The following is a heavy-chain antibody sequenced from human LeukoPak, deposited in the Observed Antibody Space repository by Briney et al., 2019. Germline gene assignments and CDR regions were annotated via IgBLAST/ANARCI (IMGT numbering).Heavy chain of an antibody. J-gene: IGHJ5*02. V-gene: IGHV4-59*01. CDR1: GGSISGYY. CDR2: IYYSGST. CDR3: ARGGNCSGGSCYSDRGWFDP. Sequence: SETLSLTCTVSGGSISGYYWSWIRQPPGKGLEWIGYIYYSGSTSYNPSLKSRVTISVDMSKNQFSLKLSSVTAADTAVYYCARGGNCSGGSCYSDRGWFDPWGQGTLVTVSS. D-gene: IGHD2-15*01.